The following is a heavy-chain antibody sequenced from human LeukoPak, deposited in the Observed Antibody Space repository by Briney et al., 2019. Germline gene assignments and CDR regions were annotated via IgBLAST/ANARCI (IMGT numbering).Heavy chain of an antibody. CDR3: AKARYGTGTYSAFDI. CDR2: ITGSGTST. Sequence: GGSLRLSCAASGLTFTNYAMTWVRQAPGKGPEWVSTITGSGTSTYYADSVKGRFTISRDISKNTLYLHMNSLRADDTALYYCAKARYGTGTYSAFDIWGQGTMVTVSS. J-gene: IGHJ3*02. V-gene: IGHV3-23*01. D-gene: IGHD3-10*01. CDR1: GLTFTNYA.